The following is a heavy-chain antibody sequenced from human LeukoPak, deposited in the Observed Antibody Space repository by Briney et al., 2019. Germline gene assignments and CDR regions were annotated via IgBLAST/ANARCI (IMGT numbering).Heavy chain of an antibody. J-gene: IGHJ4*02. CDR3: AKAMSTDHYDSRGFYRVDFDS. V-gene: IGHV3-23*01. CDR1: GFTFSAYA. CDR2: LTNSGGSGGVT. Sequence: GGSLRLSCAASGFTFSAYAMSWVRQAPGKGLEWVSALTNSGGSGGVTYYADSVKGRFIISRDNSKSTLYLQLSSLRAEDTAVYYCAKAMSTDHYDSRGFYRVDFDSWGQGTLVTVSS. D-gene: IGHD3-22*01.